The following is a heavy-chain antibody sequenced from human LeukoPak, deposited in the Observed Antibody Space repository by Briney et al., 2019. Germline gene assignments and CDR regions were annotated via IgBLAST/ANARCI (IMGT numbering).Heavy chain of an antibody. J-gene: IGHJ4*02. CDR2: IYNGGITT. D-gene: IGHD3-10*01. V-gene: IGHV3-66*01. Sequence: GGSLRLSCAASGFTVRSNYMSWVRQAPGKGLEWVSVIYNGGITTYYADSVKGRFTISSDNSNNILYLQMDSLRAEDTAVYYCAKGLMKEREYYFDYWGQGTLVTVSS. CDR1: GFTVRSNY. CDR3: AKGLMKEREYYFDY.